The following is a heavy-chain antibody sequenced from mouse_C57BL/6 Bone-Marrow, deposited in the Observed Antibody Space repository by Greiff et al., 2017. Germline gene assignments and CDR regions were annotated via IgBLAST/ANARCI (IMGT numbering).Heavy chain of an antibody. CDR3: ARRDGY. D-gene: IGHD2-3*01. Sequence: DVQLVESGGDLVKPGGSLKLSCAASGFTFSSYGMSWVRQTPDKRLEWVATISSGGSYTYYPDSVKGRFTISRDNAKNTLYLQMSSLKSEDTAMYYCARRDGYWGQGTTLTVSS. CDR1: GFTFSSYG. CDR2: ISSGGSYT. J-gene: IGHJ2*01. V-gene: IGHV5-6*02.